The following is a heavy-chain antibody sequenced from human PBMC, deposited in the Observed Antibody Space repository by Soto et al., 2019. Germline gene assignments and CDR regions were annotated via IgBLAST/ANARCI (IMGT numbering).Heavy chain of an antibody. D-gene: IGHD1-1*01. CDR2: TYYRSKWYN. CDR1: GDSVSSNSAA. Sequence: PSQTLSLTCAISGDSVSSNSAASNWIRQSPPRGLEWLGRTYYRSKWYNDYAVSVKSRITINPDTSKNQFSLQLNSVTPEDTAVYYCAREYGGTQGYIQTGTTTFGAFDIWGQGTMVTVSS. V-gene: IGHV6-1*01. CDR3: AREYGGTQGYIQTGTTTFGAFDI. J-gene: IGHJ3*02.